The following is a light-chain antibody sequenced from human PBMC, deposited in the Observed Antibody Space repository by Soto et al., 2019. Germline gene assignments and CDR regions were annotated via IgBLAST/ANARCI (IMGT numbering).Light chain of an antibody. J-gene: IGLJ1*01. V-gene: IGLV2-8*01. CDR2: EVN. CDR1: SSDVGGYNY. Sequence: QSALTQPPSASGSPGQSVTISCTGTSSDVGGYNYVSWYQHHPGKAPKLIIFEVNKRPSGVPDRFSGSKFGNTASLTVSGLQAEEEADYYCNSYTGWIYVFGTGTKVIVL. CDR3: NSYTGWIYV.